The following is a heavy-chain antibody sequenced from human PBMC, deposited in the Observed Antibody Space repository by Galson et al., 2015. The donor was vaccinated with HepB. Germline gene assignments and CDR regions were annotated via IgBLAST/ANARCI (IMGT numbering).Heavy chain of an antibody. CDR2: ISYDGSNK. D-gene: IGHD3-10*01. CDR3: ARDISDSGSWDYYGMDV. J-gene: IGHJ6*02. CDR1: GFSFSRYA. Sequence: SLRLSCAASGFSFSRYAMHWVRQAPGKGLEWVAVISYDGSNKYYADSVKGRFTISRGNSKNTLYVQMNSLRAEDTAAYYCARDISDSGSWDYYGMDVWGQGTTVTVSS. V-gene: IGHV3-30-3*01.